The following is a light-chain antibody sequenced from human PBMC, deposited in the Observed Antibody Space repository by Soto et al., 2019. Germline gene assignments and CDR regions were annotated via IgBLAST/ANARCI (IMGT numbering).Light chain of an antibody. J-gene: IGKJ5*01. CDR3: MQGTHWPIT. CDR2: MVS. Sequence: DVVMTQSPLSLPVTLGQPASISCRSNQSLVHSDGIAYFSWFQQRPGRSPRRLIYMVSNRDSGVPARVSGSGSGTDFALKLSRVEAEDVGVYYCMQGTHWPITFGQGTRLEIK. V-gene: IGKV2-30*02. CDR1: QSLVHSDGIAY.